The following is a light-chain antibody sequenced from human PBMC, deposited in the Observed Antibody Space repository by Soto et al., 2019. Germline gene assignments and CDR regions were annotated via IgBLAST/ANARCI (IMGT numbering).Light chain of an antibody. CDR1: QSISNH. V-gene: IGKV1-39*01. CDR2: AAS. CDR3: QQSYSRPPT. Sequence: VRHSAATLSAKIADRVIIPCRASQSISNHLNWYQQKPGKAPKLLIFAASSLQSGVPSRFSGSRSGPDFTLTVSSLQPEDFATYYCQQSYSRPPTFGQRTNVDI. J-gene: IGKJ1*01.